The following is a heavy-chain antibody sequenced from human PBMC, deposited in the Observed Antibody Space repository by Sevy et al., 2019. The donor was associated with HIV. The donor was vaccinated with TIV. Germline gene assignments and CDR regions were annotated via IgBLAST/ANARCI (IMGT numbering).Heavy chain of an antibody. D-gene: IGHD6-19*01. V-gene: IGHV3-30-3*01. CDR2: ISSAGSNK. Sequence: GGSLRLSCAASGLTFSSHAMHWVRQAPGKGLEWVAVISSAGSNKYYADSVKGRFTISRDNPKNTLYLQMNSRRPEDTAVYYCTRDAGYSIAWSPSDYWGQGTLVTVSS. CDR3: TRDAGYSIAWSPSDY. J-gene: IGHJ4*02. CDR1: GLTFSSHA.